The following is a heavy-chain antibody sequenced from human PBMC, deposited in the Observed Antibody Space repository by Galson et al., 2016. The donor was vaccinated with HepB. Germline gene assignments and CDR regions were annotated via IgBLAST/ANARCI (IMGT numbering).Heavy chain of an antibody. CDR3: ARDGSGWLFDS. CDR1: GFTFSNYW. Sequence: SLRLSCAASGFTFSNYWMSWIRQSQGKGLEWVGNIKRDGSETYYVDSVRGRFTISRDNARNSLYLQMNSLRAEDTAVYYCARDGSGWLFDSWGQGTLVTVSS. J-gene: IGHJ4*02. D-gene: IGHD6-19*01. V-gene: IGHV3-7*01. CDR2: IKRDGSET.